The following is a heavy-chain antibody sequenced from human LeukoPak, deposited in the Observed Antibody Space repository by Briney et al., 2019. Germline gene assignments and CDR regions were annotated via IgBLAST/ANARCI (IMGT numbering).Heavy chain of an antibody. CDR1: GFTFNSYG. CDR2: IRYDGSNK. Sequence: GGSLRLSCAASGFTFNSYGMHWVRQAPGKGLEWVAFIRYDGSNKYYADSVKGRFTISRDNSKNTLYLQMNSLRAEDTAVYYCAKDPPQPRSSWFDYWGQGTLVTVSS. D-gene: IGHD6-13*01. CDR3: AKDPPQPRSSWFDY. V-gene: IGHV3-30*02. J-gene: IGHJ4*02.